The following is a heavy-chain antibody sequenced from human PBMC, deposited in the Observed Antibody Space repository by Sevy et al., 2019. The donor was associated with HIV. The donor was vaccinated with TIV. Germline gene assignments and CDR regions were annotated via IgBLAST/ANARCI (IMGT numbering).Heavy chain of an antibody. CDR3: ARGLFGSGYYDCPDY. D-gene: IGHD3-22*01. J-gene: IGHJ4*02. CDR2: IIPIVGTA. Sequence: ASVKVSCKASGGTFSSYAISWVRQAPGQGLEWMGGIIPIVGTANYAQKFQGRVTITADESTSTAYMELSSLRSEDTAVYYCARGLFGSGYYDCPDYWGQGTLVTVSS. CDR1: GGTFSSYA. V-gene: IGHV1-69*13.